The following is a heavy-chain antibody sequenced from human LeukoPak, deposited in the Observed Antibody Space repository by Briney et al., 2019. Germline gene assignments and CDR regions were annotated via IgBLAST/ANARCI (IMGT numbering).Heavy chain of an antibody. J-gene: IGHJ4*02. D-gene: IGHD3-22*01. CDR2: IYYSGST. CDR1: SGSITNDY. Sequence: PSETLSLTCTVSSGSITNDYWTWIRQPPGKGLEWIGSIYYSGSTYYNPSLKSRVTISVDTSKNQFSLKLSSLTAADTAVYYCARQHTRGAVVALVDYWGQGTLVTVSS. V-gene: IGHV4-59*05. CDR3: ARQHTRGAVVALVDY.